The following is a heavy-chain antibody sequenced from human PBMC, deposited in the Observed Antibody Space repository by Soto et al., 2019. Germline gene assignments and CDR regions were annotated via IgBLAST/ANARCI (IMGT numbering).Heavy chain of an antibody. Sequence: EASVKVSCKASGGTFSSYAISWVRQAPGQGLEWMGGIIPIFGTANYAQKFQGHVTITVDKSTSTAYLQWNTLKASDTAMYYCARHISNFRYYYYAMDVWGQGTTVTVSS. CDR2: IIPIFGTA. D-gene: IGHD4-4*01. CDR3: ARHISNFRYYYYAMDV. J-gene: IGHJ6*02. V-gene: IGHV1-69*06. CDR1: GGTFSSYA.